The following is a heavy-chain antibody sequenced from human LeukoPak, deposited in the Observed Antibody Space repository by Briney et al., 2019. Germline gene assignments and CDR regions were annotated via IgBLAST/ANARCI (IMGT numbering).Heavy chain of an antibody. CDR2: IYTSGST. CDR3: AREHCSSTSCYGNWFDP. CDR1: GGSISSGSYY. D-gene: IGHD2-2*01. V-gene: IGHV4-61*02. Sequence: PSETLSLTCTVSGGSISSGSYYWSWIRQPAGKGLEWIGRIYTSGSTNYNPSLKSRVTISVDTSKNQFSLKLSSVTAADTAVYYCAREHCSSTSCYGNWFDPWGQGTLVTVSS. J-gene: IGHJ5*02.